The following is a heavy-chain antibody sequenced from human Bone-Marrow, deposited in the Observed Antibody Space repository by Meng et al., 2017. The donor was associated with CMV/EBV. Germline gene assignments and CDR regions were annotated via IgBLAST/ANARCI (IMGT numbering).Heavy chain of an antibody. V-gene: IGHV1-69*05. D-gene: IGHD2-15*01. CDR3: ASDRHIVVLYGMDV. Sequence: SVKVSCKASGGTFTSYAFSWVRQAPGQGLEWMGGIIPIFATSNYAQKFQGRVTITTDESTSTAYMELSSLRSEDTAVYYCASDRHIVVLYGMDVWGQGTTVTVSS. J-gene: IGHJ6*02. CDR1: GGTFTSYA. CDR2: IIPIFATS.